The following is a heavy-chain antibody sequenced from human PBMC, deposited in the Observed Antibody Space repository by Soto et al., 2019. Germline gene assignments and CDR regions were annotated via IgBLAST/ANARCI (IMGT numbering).Heavy chain of an antibody. CDR1: GGSFSGYY. CDR3: AKGNNWNYPNNWFDP. Sequence: SETLSLTCAVYGGSFSGYYWSWIRQPPGKGLEWIGEINHSGSTNYNPSLKSRVTISVDTSKNQFSLKLGSVTAADTAVYYCAKGNNWNYPNNWFDPWGQGTQVTV. V-gene: IGHV4-34*01. CDR2: INHSGST. D-gene: IGHD1-7*01. J-gene: IGHJ5*02.